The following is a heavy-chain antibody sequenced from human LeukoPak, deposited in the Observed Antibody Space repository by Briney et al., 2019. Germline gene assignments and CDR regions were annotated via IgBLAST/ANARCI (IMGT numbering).Heavy chain of an antibody. CDR2: VNPYSGET. CDR3: ATVLFNSGYTY. V-gene: IGHV1-2*02. Sequence: ASVKVSCKTSGSTFTGAYMHWVRQAPGQGLEWMGLVNPYSGETKFAQQCQGRVTITRDTSIRTVDMDMGGLRSDDTAGFYCATVLFNSGYTYGGQGSLVTVPS. CDR1: GSTFTGAY. D-gene: IGHD3-9*01. J-gene: IGHJ4*02.